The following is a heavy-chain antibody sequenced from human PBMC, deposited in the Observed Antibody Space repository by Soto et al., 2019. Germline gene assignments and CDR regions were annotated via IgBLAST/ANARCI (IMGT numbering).Heavy chain of an antibody. J-gene: IGHJ4*02. D-gene: IGHD5-18*01. CDR2: ISGSGGST. CDR3: AKDGGYSYGLVFGSYFDY. V-gene: IGHV3-23*01. CDR1: GFTFSSYA. Sequence: GGSLRLSCAASGFTFSSYAMSWVRQAPGKGLEWVSAISGSGGSTYYADSVKGRFTISRDNSKNTLYLQMNSLRAEDTAVYYCAKDGGYSYGLVFGSYFDYSGQGTLVTVSS.